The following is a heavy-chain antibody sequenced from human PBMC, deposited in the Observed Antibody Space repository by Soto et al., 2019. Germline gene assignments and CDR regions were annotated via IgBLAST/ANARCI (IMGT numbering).Heavy chain of an antibody. CDR3: ARSIVVVTALDY. J-gene: IGHJ4*02. Sequence: ASVKVSCKASGYTFTGYYMHWVRQAPGQRLEWMGWINAGIGDTQYSQDFQGRVTITRDTSTSTAYMELRSLRSDDTAVYYCARSIVVVTALDYWGQGTLVTVSS. CDR2: INAGIGDT. D-gene: IGHD2-21*02. V-gene: IGHV1-3*01. CDR1: GYTFTGYY.